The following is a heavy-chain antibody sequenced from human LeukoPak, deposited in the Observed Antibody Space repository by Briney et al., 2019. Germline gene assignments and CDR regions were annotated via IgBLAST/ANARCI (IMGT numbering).Heavy chain of an antibody. J-gene: IGHJ6*03. Sequence: PGGSLRLSCAASGFTFSSYAMHWVRQAPGKGLEWVAVISYDGSNKYYSDSVKGRFTISRDNSKNTLYLQVNSLRAEDTAVYYCARPLYYYYFMDVWDKGTTVTVSS. CDR3: ARPLYYYYFMDV. CDR2: ISYDGSNK. V-gene: IGHV3-30-3*01. CDR1: GFTFSSYA.